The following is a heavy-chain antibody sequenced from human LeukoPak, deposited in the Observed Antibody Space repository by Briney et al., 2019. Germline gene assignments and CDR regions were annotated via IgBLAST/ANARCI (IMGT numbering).Heavy chain of an antibody. CDR1: GGSISSGSYY. Sequence: SETLSLTCTVSGGSISSGSYYWSWIRQPAGKGREWIGRIYTSGSTNYNPSLKSRVTISVDTSKNQFSLKLSSVTAADTAVYYCARDPYYDFWSGYYLMDVWGKGTTVTVSS. D-gene: IGHD3-3*01. CDR2: IYTSGST. CDR3: ARDPYYDFWSGYYLMDV. V-gene: IGHV4-61*02. J-gene: IGHJ6*04.